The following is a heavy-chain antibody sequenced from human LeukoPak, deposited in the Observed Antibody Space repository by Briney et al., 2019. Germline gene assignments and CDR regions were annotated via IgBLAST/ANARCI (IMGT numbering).Heavy chain of an antibody. CDR3: ARGGIAAAGSNY. Sequence: PGGSLRLSCAASDITFSSDSMHWVRQAPGRGLEWISRIKSDGSSTDYADSVKGRFIISRDNAKNSLYLQMNSLRAEDTAVYYCARGGIAAAGSNYWGQGTLVTVSS. V-gene: IGHV3-74*01. CDR2: IKSDGSST. D-gene: IGHD6-13*01. CDR1: DITFSSDS. J-gene: IGHJ4*02.